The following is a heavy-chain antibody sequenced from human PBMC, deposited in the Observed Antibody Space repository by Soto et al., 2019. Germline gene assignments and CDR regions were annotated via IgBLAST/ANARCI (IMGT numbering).Heavy chain of an antibody. J-gene: IGHJ3*02. V-gene: IGHV3-23*01. D-gene: IGHD3-9*01. CDR1: GFTFSSYA. CDR3: ARENKGLRYFDWAAAFDI. Sequence: GGSLRLSCAASGFTFSSYAMSWVRQAPGKGLEWVSAISGSGGSTYYADSVKGRFTISRDNSKNTLYLQMNSLRAEDTAVYYCARENKGLRYFDWAAAFDIWGQGTMVTVSS. CDR2: ISGSGGST.